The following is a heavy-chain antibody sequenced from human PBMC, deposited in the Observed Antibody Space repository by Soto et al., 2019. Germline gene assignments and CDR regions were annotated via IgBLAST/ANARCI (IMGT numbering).Heavy chain of an antibody. Sequence: RGESLKISCKGSGYSFTSYWIGWVRQMPGKGLEWMGIIYPGDSDTRYSPSFQGQVTISADKSISTAYLQWSSLKASDTAMYYCARLNRDSYCSSTSCYSKADYYGMDVWGQGTTVTVSS. CDR3: ARLNRDSYCSSTSCYSKADYYGMDV. J-gene: IGHJ6*02. V-gene: IGHV5-51*01. CDR2: IYPGDSDT. D-gene: IGHD2-2*01. CDR1: GYSFTSYW.